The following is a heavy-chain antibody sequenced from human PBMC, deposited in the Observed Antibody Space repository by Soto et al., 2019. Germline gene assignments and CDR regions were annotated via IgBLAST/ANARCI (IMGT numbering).Heavy chain of an antibody. V-gene: IGHV4-30-4*01. CDR2: IYYSGRT. CDR1: GCSISSGHYY. D-gene: IGHD4-17*01. CDR3: ARETGGDYGDYTFDY. J-gene: IGHJ4*02. Sequence: QVQLQESGPGLVKPSQTLSLTCTVSGCSISSGHYYWSWIRQPPGKGLEWNGYIYYSGRTYYKTYPKSSVTTSVETSKHQCSLKLISVTAEDTAVYSCARETGGDYGDYTFDYWGQGTLVTVSS.